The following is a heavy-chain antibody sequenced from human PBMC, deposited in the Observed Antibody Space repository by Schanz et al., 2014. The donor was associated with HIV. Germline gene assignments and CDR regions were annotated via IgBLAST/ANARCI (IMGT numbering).Heavy chain of an antibody. CDR2: INPIYGIA. CDR3: ARVGRAYYYDSSGGIDY. Sequence: QVRLVQSGAEVKKPGSSVKVSCKASGGTFSSFGISWVRQARGQGLEWMGGINPIYGIANYAQKFQGRVTITADKSTSTAYMELSSLRSEDTAEYYCARVGRAYYYDSSGGIDYWGQGTLVTVSS. CDR1: GGTFSSFG. V-gene: IGHV1-69*17. D-gene: IGHD3-22*01. J-gene: IGHJ4*02.